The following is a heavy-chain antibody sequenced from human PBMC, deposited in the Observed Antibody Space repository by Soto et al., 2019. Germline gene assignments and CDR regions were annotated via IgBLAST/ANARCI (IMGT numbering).Heavy chain of an antibody. CDR1: GYTFTSYY. D-gene: IGHD2-8*01. Sequence: GASVKVSCKASGYTFTSYYMHWVRQAPGQGREWMGIINPSGGSTSYAQNFQGRVTMTRDTSTSTVYMELSSLMSEDTAVYYDAWSPATSRYGMDVWGKGHTVTVSS. CDR2: INPSGGST. V-gene: IGHV1-46*01. CDR3: AWSPATSRYGMDV. J-gene: IGHJ6*04.